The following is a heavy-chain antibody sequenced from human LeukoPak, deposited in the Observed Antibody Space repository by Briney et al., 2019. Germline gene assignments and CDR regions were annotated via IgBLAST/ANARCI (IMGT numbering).Heavy chain of an antibody. CDR2: IYHSGST. Sequence: SETLSLTCTVSGGSISSYYWSWIRQPPGKGLEWIGYIYHSGSTNYNPSLKSRVTISVDTSKNQFSLKLSSVTAADTAVYYCARDRENWFDPWGQGTLVTVSS. CDR3: ARDRENWFDP. V-gene: IGHV4-59*01. J-gene: IGHJ5*02. CDR1: GGSISSYY.